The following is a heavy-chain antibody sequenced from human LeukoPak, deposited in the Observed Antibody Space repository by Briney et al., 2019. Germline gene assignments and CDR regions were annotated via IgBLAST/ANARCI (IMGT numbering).Heavy chain of an antibody. J-gene: IGHJ6*02. D-gene: IGHD3-22*01. CDR2: IYYSGST. V-gene: IGHV4-30-4*01. CDR3: ARERGYYDSSGAGMDV. Sequence: SQTLSLTCTVSGGSISSGDYYWSWIRQPPGKGLEWIGYIYYSGSTYYNPSLKSRVTISVDTSKNQFSLKLSSVTAADTAVYYCARERGYYDSSGAGMDVWGQGTTVTVSS. CDR1: GGSISSGDYY.